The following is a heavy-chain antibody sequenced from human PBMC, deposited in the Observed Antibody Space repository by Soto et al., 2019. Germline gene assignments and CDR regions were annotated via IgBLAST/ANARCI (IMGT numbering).Heavy chain of an antibody. CDR1: GGSFSGYF. Sequence: SETLSLTCAVYGGSFSGYFWSWIRQPPGKGLEWIGEINHSGSTNYNPSLKSRITISGDTSKNQFSLKLSSVTAADTAVYYCARIRGYSYGYNYYYVMDVWGQGTTVTVSS. J-gene: IGHJ6*02. D-gene: IGHD5-18*01. V-gene: IGHV4-34*01. CDR2: INHSGST. CDR3: ARIRGYSYGYNYYYVMDV.